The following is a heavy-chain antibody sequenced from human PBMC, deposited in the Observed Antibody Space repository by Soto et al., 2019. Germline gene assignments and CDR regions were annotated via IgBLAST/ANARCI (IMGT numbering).Heavy chain of an antibody. CDR3: ASGEEYCSGGSCYSDYYGMDV. D-gene: IGHD2-15*01. CDR1: GYTFTSYG. CDR2: ISAYNGNT. V-gene: IGHV1-18*04. J-gene: IGHJ6*02. Sequence: GASVKVSCKASGYTFTSYGISWVRQAPGQGLEWMGWISAYNGNTNYAQKLQGRVTMTTDTSTSTACMELRSLRSDDTAVYYCASGEEYCSGGSCYSDYYGMDVWGQG.